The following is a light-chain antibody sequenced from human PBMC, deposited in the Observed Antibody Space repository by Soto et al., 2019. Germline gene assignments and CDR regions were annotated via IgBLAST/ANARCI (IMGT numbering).Light chain of an antibody. CDR1: SSDVGGYNY. CDR2: EVS. Sequence: QSVLTQPPSASGSPGQSVTISCIGTSSDVGGYNYVPWYQQYPGKAPKLMIYEVSKRPSGVPDRFSGFKSGNTASLTVSGLQPEDEADYYCTSYAGSDNFCVFGTGTKVTVL. J-gene: IGLJ1*01. V-gene: IGLV2-8*01. CDR3: TSYAGSDNFCV.